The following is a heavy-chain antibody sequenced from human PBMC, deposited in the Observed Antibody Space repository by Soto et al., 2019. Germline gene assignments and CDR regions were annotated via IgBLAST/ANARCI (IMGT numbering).Heavy chain of an antibody. D-gene: IGHD3-10*01. J-gene: IGHJ4*02. CDR1: GFPFSARS. Sequence: EVQMLESGGGLVQPGGSLTLSCAASGFPFSARSMTWVRQAPEKGLEWVSTISTGGDTFYADSVKGRFTISRDNSKSTVYLQMQSLTADDTAVYFCARGSRWPYSWGQGTLVTVSS. CDR2: ISTGGDT. V-gene: IGHV3-23*01. CDR3: ARGSRWPYS.